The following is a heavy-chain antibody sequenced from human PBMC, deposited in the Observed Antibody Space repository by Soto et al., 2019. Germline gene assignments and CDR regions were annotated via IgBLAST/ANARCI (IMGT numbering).Heavy chain of an antibody. CDR2: FYYSGST. D-gene: IGHD3-10*01. CDR1: GGSLSSYY. J-gene: IGHJ6*02. CDR3: ARHIEVRGVTVFSYYYGMDV. Sequence: PSETLSLTCTVSGGSLSSYYWSWIRQPPGKGLEWIGYFYYSGSTNYNPSLKSRVTISVDTSKNQFSLKLSSVTAADTAVYYCARHIEVRGVTVFSYYYGMDVWGQGTTVTVSS. V-gene: IGHV4-59*08.